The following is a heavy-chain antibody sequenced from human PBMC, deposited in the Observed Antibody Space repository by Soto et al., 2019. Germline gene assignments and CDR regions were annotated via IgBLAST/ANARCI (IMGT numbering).Heavy chain of an antibody. Sequence: GGSLRLSCAASGFTFSSYGMHWVRQAPGKGLEWVAVIWYDGSNKYYADSVKGRFTISRDNSKNTLYLQMNSLRAEDTAVYYCARDRIAAVTRQQLYGMDVWGQGTAVTVSS. J-gene: IGHJ6*02. D-gene: IGHD6-13*01. V-gene: IGHV3-33*01. CDR3: ARDRIAAVTRQQLYGMDV. CDR1: GFTFSSYG. CDR2: IWYDGSNK.